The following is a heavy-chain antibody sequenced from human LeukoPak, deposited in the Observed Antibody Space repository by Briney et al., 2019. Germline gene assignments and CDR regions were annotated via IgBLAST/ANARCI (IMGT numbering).Heavy chain of an antibody. CDR3: ARGYDILTGYSFDY. D-gene: IGHD3-9*01. Sequence: VASVKVSCKASGYTFTGDYMHWVRQAPGQGLEWMGWINPNSGGTNYAQKFQGRVTMTRDTSISTAYMELSRLRSDDTAVYYCARGYDILTGYSFDYWGQGTLVTVSS. J-gene: IGHJ4*02. CDR1: GYTFTGDY. CDR2: INPNSGGT. V-gene: IGHV1-2*02.